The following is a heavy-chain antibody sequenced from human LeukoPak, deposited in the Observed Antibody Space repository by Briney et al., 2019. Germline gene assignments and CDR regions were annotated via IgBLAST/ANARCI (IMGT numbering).Heavy chain of an antibody. D-gene: IGHD3-3*01. V-gene: IGHV4-30-4*08. CDR3: ARGVREWLFDYYYMDV. J-gene: IGHJ6*03. Sequence: PSETLSLTCTVSGGSISSGDYYWSWIRQPPGKGLEWIGYIYYCGSTYYNPSLKSRVTISVDTSKNQFSLKLSSVTAADTAVYYCARGVREWLFDYYYMDVWGKGTTVTVSS. CDR2: IYYCGST. CDR1: GGSISSGDYY.